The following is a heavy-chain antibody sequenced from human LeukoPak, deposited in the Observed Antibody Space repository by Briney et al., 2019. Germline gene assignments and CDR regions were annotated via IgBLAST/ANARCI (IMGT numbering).Heavy chain of an antibody. CDR1: GGSISSYY. Sequence: PSETLSLTCTVSGGSISSYYWSWIRQPPGKGLEWIGYIYYSGSTNYNPSLKRRVTISVDTSKNQFSLKLSSVTAADTGVYYCARERVYYDSSGYYYVTIDYWGQGTLVTVSS. D-gene: IGHD3-22*01. J-gene: IGHJ4*02. CDR2: IYYSGST. V-gene: IGHV4-59*01. CDR3: ARERVYYDSSGYYYVTIDY.